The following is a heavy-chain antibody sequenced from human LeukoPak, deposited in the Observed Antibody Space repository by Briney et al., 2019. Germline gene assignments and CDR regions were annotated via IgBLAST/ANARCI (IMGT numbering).Heavy chain of an antibody. D-gene: IGHD5/OR15-5a*01. CDR2: INGDASST. J-gene: IGHJ4*02. CDR3: TRDVSGPGY. V-gene: IGHV3-74*01. Sequence: GGSLRLSCAASGFTFSDYWMHWVRQAPGQGLVWVSRINGDASSTSYVDSVKGRFTISRDNAKNTLYLQMNSLRAEDTAVYYRTRDVSGPGYWGQGTLVTVSS. CDR1: GFTFSDYW.